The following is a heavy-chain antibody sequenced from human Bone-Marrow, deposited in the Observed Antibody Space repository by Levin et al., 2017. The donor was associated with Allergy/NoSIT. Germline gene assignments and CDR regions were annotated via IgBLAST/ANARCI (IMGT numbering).Heavy chain of an antibody. Sequence: GESLKISCKASGYTFTSYDINWVRQATGQGLEWMGWMNPNSGNTGYAQKFQGRVTMTRNTSISTAYMELSSLRSEDTAVYYCASSRFHSSIDAFDIWGQGTMVTVSS. J-gene: IGHJ3*02. V-gene: IGHV1-8*01. CDR2: MNPNSGNT. CDR1: GYTFTSYD. CDR3: ASSRFHSSIDAFDI. D-gene: IGHD6-13*01.